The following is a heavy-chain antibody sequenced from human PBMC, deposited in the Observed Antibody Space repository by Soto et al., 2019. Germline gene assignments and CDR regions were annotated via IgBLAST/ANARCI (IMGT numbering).Heavy chain of an antibody. D-gene: IGHD2-15*01. CDR2: ISYDGSNK. J-gene: IGHJ4*02. V-gene: IGHV3-30*18. Sequence: QVQLVESGGGVVQPGRSLRLSCAASGFTFSTYGMHWVRQAPGKGLEGVAVISYDGSNKYYADSVKGRSTISRDKSKNPLFLQMNSLRAEDTAVYYCAKDLGEYCTGGSCYYLDYWCQGTLVTVSS. CDR1: GFTFSTYG. CDR3: AKDLGEYCTGGSCYYLDY.